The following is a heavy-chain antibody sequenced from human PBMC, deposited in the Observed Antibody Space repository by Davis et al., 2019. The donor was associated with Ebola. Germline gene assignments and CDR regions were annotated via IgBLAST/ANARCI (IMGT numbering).Heavy chain of an antibody. CDR1: GFTFSTYA. D-gene: IGHD6-13*01. CDR2: IKQDGSEK. J-gene: IGHJ5*02. CDR3: ASHSSSWYSNWFDP. Sequence: PGGSLRLSCAASGFTFSTYAMGWVRQAPGKGLEWVANIKQDGSEKYYVDSVKGRFTISRDNAKNSLYLQMNSLRAEDTAVYYCASHSSSWYSNWFDPWGQGTLVTVSS. V-gene: IGHV3-7*01.